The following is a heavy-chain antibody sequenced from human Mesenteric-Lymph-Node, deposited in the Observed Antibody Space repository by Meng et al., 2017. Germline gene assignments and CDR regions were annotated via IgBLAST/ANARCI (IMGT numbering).Heavy chain of an antibody. D-gene: IGHD3-22*01. V-gene: IGHV4-34*01. CDR3: ARGKIFYYDSSGYYYSKLYGMDV. CDR2: INHSGST. CDR1: GGSFSGYY. J-gene: IGHJ6*02. Sequence: SETLSLTCAVYGGSFSGYYWSWIRQPPGKGLEWIGEINHSGSTNYNPSLKSRVTISVDTSKNQFSLKLSSVTAADTAVYYCARGKIFYYDSSGYYYSKLYGMDVWGQGTKVTVSS.